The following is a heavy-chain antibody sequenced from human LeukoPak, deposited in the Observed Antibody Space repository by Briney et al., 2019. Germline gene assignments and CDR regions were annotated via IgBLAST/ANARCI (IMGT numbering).Heavy chain of an antibody. CDR3: TRGYYYLY. D-gene: IGHD3-10*01. Sequence: PGGSLRLSCTASGFTFGDYAMSWVRQAPGKGLEWVGFIRSKAYGATTEYAASVKGRFTISRDDSKSIAYLQMNSLKTEDTAVYYCTRGYYYLYWGQGTLVTVSS. CDR2: IRSKAYGATT. V-gene: IGHV3-49*04. J-gene: IGHJ4*02. CDR1: GFTFGDYA.